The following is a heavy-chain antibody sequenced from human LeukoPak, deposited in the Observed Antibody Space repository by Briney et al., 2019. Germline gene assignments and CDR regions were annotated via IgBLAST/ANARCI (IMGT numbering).Heavy chain of an antibody. D-gene: IGHD6-13*01. V-gene: IGHV3-23*01. CDR2: ISGGGGST. CDR1: GFTFSSFA. CDR3: AKDRLMGSSWYYLDY. J-gene: IGHJ4*02. Sequence: GGSLRLSCAASGFTFSSFAMSWVRQAPGKGLEWVSTISGGGGSTYYVDSVKGRFTISRDNSKNTLYLQMNSLRAEDTAVYYCAKDRLMGSSWYYLDYWGQGTLVTVSS.